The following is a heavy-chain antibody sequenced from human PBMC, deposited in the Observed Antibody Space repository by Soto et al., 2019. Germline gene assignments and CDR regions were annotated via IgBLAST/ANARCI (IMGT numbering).Heavy chain of an antibody. Sequence: QVQLVESGGGVVQPGRSLRLSCAASGFTFSSYGMHWVRQAPGKGLEWVAVIWYDGSNKYYADSVKGRFTISRDNSKNTLYLQMNSLESEDTAAYYCARAGPRTWSGYYVSWFDPWGQGTLVTVSS. J-gene: IGHJ5*02. CDR1: GFTFSSYG. V-gene: IGHV3-33*01. CDR3: ARAGPRTWSGYYVSWFDP. CDR2: IWYDGSNK. D-gene: IGHD3-3*01.